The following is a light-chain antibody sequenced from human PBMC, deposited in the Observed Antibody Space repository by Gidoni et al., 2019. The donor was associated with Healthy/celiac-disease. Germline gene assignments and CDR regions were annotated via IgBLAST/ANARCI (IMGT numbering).Light chain of an antibody. Sequence: EIVLTQSTGTLSLSPGERAALPCRASQSVSSSYLAWYQQKHGQAPRLLIYVASSRATCIPDSFRCSGSWTDFTLTISRLEPEDFAVYYCQQYGSSPPYTFGQGTKLEIK. CDR2: VAS. CDR1: QSVSSSY. V-gene: IGKV3-20*01. J-gene: IGKJ2*01. CDR3: QQYGSSPPYT.